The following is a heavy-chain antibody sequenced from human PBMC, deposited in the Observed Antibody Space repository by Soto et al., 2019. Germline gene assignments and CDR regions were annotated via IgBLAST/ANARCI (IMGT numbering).Heavy chain of an antibody. Sequence: PGESLKISCKGSGYSFTSYWISWVRQMPGKGLEWMGRIDPSDSYTNYSPSFQGHVTISADKSISTAYLQWSSLKASDTAMYYCARDSNSAYYYYGMAVWGQGTTVTVSS. CDR2: IDPSDSYT. CDR1: GYSFTSYW. V-gene: IGHV5-10-1*01. J-gene: IGHJ6*02. CDR3: ARDSNSAYYYYGMAV. D-gene: IGHD4-4*01.